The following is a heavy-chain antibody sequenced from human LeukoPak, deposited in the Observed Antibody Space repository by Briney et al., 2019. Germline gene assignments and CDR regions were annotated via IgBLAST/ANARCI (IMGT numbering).Heavy chain of an antibody. V-gene: IGHV3-23*01. CDR2: VSAGTGNT. CDR1: GFPFSNYA. J-gene: IGHJ4*02. D-gene: IGHD5-24*01. Sequence: QPGGSLRLSCAASGFPFSNYAMSWVRQAPGKGLEWVSAVSAGTGNTFYADSVKGRFTISRDKSKNTLYMQMNGLRAEDTAVYYCAKGEMSTITVYVYWGQGAQVTVSS. CDR3: AKGEMSTITVYVY.